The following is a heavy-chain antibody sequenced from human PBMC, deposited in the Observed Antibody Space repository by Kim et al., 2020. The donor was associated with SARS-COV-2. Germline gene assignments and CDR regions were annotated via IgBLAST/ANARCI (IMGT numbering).Heavy chain of an antibody. CDR3: AKAGGLWAPHDF. Sequence: ASVKVSCKASGYTFTKYGIHWVRQAPGQRLEWMGWINAGNDNTQYSQKFQGRVTITRDTSASTAYMELSSLRSEDTAVYYCAKAGGLWAPHDFWGQGTLVTVSS. CDR1: GYTFTKYG. V-gene: IGHV1-3*01. CDR2: INAGNDNT. D-gene: IGHD1-26*01. J-gene: IGHJ4*02.